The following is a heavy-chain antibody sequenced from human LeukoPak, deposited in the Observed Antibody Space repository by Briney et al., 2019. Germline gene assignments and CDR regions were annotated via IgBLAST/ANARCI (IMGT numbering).Heavy chain of an antibody. CDR3: ARIRCGHSGSVCYNH. Sequence: PSETLSLTCGVFGVSINDYYWSWLRQSPGKGLEWIGEISHTEGTSYNPSLESRVTMSVGTSENQLSLKLIFVTAADTAVYYCARIRCGHSGSVCYNHWGLGTLVTVSS. CDR1: GVSINDYY. J-gene: IGHJ4*02. V-gene: IGHV4-34*01. CDR2: ISHTEGT. D-gene: IGHD2-21*01.